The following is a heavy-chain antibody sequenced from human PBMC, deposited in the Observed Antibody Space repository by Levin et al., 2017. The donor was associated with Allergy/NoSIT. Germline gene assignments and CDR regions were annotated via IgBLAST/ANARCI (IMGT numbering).Heavy chain of an antibody. CDR1: GGPVNSGSYY. CDR3: TRDRGSSGWFES. V-gene: IGHV4-61*01. CDR2: VYYSGTT. Sequence: PGGSLRLSCTVSGGPVNSGSYYWSWIRQPPGKGLEWIGSVYYSGTTNYNPSLKRRASITVDTSKNQFSLTLSSLAAADTAVYYCTRDRGSSGWFESWGQGTLVTVSS. D-gene: IGHD6-19*01. J-gene: IGHJ5*01.